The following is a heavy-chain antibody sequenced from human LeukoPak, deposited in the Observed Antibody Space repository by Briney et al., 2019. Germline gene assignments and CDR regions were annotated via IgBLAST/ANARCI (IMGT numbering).Heavy chain of an antibody. CDR1: GGSISSSSYY. Sequence: SETLSLTCTVSGGSISSSSYYWGWIRQPPGKGLEWIGSIYYSGSTYYNPSLKSRVTISVDTSKNQFSLKLSSVTAADTAVYYCARDRYCTNTRCYNWFDPWGQGTLVTVSS. CDR3: ARDRYCTNTRCYNWFDP. V-gene: IGHV4-39*07. J-gene: IGHJ5*02. CDR2: IYYSGST. D-gene: IGHD2-2*01.